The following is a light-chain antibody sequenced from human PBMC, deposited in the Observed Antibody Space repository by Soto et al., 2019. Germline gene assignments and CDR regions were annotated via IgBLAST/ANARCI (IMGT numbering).Light chain of an antibody. V-gene: IGKV3-20*01. CDR3: QQYGSAHGDT. J-gene: IGKJ2*01. CDR2: GAS. CDR1: QSVSSSY. Sequence: EIVLPQSPGTLSLSPGARATLSCRASQSVSSSYLAWYQQKPGQAPRLLIYGASSRATGIPDRFSGSGSGTDFTITISRLEPEDFAVYYCQQYGSAHGDTLGQGTKREIK.